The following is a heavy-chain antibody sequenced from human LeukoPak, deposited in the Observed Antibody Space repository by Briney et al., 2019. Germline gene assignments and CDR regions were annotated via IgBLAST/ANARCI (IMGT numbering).Heavy chain of an antibody. V-gene: IGHV1-18*01. CDR2: ISAYNGNT. Sequence: GASVKVSCKASGYTFTSYGISWVRQAPGQGLEWMGWISAYNGNTNYAQKFQGRVTMTTDTSTTTAYMELKSLRFDDTAVYYCARSGYGDYVGWFDPWGQGTLVTVSS. CDR1: GYTFTSYG. D-gene: IGHD4-17*01. J-gene: IGHJ5*02. CDR3: ARSGYGDYVGWFDP.